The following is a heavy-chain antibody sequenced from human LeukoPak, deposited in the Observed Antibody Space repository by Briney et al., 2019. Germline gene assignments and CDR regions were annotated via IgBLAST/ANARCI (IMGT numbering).Heavy chain of an antibody. CDR2: ISSSSSTI. Sequence: GGSLRLSCAASGFTFSSYSMNWVRQAPGKGLEWVSYISSSSSTIYYADSVKGRFTISRDNAKNSLYLQMNSLRAKDTAVYYCARETYYYGSGSYPHYYYMDVWGKGTTVTVSS. D-gene: IGHD3-10*01. CDR1: GFTFSSYS. V-gene: IGHV3-48*04. CDR3: ARETYYYGSGSYPHYYYMDV. J-gene: IGHJ6*03.